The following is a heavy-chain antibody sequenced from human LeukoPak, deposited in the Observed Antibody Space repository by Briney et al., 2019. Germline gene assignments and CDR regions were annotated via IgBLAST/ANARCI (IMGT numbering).Heavy chain of an antibody. Sequence: SETLSLTCAVSGVSISSGGYSWSSIRQPPGKGLQCIEYIYHSGSTYYNPSLKSRVTISVDTSKNQLSLKLRSVTASDTAVYYCARESNYHGSGTGWFDPWGEGTLVTVSS. V-gene: IGHV4-30-4*07. CDR2: IYHSGST. J-gene: IGHJ5*02. CDR1: GVSISSGGYS. D-gene: IGHD3-10*01. CDR3: ARESNYHGSGTGWFDP.